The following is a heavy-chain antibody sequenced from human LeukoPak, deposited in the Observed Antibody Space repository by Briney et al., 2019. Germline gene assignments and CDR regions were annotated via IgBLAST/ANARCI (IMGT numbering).Heavy chain of an antibody. CDR1: GGSISSGGYS. CDR2: ISHSGST. J-gene: IGHJ4*02. Sequence: PSETLSLTCAVSGGSISSGGYSWSWIRQPTGKGLEWNGYISHSGSTYHNPSLKSRVTISVDRSKNQFSLKLSSVTVADTAVYYCAREVRGVGEIDYWGQGTLVTVSS. CDR3: AREVRGVGEIDY. D-gene: IGHD3-10*01. V-gene: IGHV4-30-2*01.